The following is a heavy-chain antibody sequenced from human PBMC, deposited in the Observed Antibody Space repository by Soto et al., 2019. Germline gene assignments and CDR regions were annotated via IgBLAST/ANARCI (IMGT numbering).Heavy chain of an antibody. CDR1: GYTFTSYG. J-gene: IGHJ5*02. Sequence: QVQLVQSGAEVTKPGASVKVSCKASGYTFTSYGISWVRQAPGQGLERMGRISAYNGNRNYAQKLQGRVTMTTDTATSTAYMELRSLRSDDTAVYYCARADMSLVWFDPWGQGTLVTVSS. CDR2: ISAYNGNR. D-gene: IGHD2-15*01. V-gene: IGHV1-18*01. CDR3: ARADMSLVWFDP.